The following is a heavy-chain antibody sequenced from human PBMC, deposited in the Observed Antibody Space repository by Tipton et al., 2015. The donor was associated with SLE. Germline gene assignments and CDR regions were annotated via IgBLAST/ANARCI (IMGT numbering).Heavy chain of an antibody. CDR2: IYYSGST. V-gene: IGHV4-39*07. D-gene: IGHD3-10*01. CDR1: GGSISSNSYY. J-gene: IGHJ3*02. CDR3: ARLGAGTNYDGLGREDAFDI. Sequence: TLSLTCTVSGGSISSNSYYWGWIPQPPGKGLGWIGSIYYSGSTYYNPSLKSRVTISVDTSKNQFSLKLSSVTAAETAVYYCARLGAGTNYDGLGREDAFDIVGQGTMVTVSS.